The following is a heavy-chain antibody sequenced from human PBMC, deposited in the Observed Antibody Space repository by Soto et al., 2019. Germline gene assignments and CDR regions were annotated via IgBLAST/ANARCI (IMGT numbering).Heavy chain of an antibody. CDR3: ARGVGSSPPQY. J-gene: IGHJ4*02. D-gene: IGHD1-26*01. Sequence: GTLSLTCTISGGSISVYYWSWIRQTPGQGLEWIGYIYASGSPYYNPSLRSRVTISADTSKNQISLKLTSPTAADTAVYYCARGVGSSPPQYWGRGTLVTVSS. CDR1: GGSISVYY. V-gene: IGHV4-59*01. CDR2: IYASGSP.